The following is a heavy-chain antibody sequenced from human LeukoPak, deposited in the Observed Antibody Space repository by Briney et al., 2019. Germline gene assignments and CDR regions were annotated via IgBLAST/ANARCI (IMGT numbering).Heavy chain of an antibody. CDR1: GFTFSTYT. J-gene: IGHJ4*02. CDR2: ISSGGLTI. D-gene: IGHD4/OR15-4a*01. Sequence: GSLRLSCVSSGFTFSTYTFNWVRQAPGKGLGLLSYISSGGLTIFYADSVKGRFTISRDNTKNSIFLDMTNLRAEDTAVYYCARDFDYGDYIDFWGQGTLVAVSS. V-gene: IGHV3-48*04. CDR3: ARDFDYGDYIDF.